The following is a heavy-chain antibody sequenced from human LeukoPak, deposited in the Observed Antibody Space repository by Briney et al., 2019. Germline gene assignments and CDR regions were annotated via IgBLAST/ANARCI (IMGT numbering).Heavy chain of an antibody. CDR3: ARLAGGYGSGSYYKSHFDY. CDR2: IYYSGST. Sequence: SETLPLTCTVSGGSISSSSYYWGWIRQPPGKGLEWIGSIYYSGSTYYNPSLKSRVTISVDTSKNQFSLKLSSVTAADTAVYYCARLAGGYGSGSYYKSHFDYWGQGTLVTVSS. J-gene: IGHJ4*02. CDR1: GGSISSSSYY. V-gene: IGHV4-39*01. D-gene: IGHD3-10*01.